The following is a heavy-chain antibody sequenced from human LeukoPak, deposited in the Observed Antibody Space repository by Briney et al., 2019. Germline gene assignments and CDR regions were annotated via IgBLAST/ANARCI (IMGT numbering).Heavy chain of an antibody. D-gene: IGHD4-17*01. J-gene: IGHJ4*02. CDR3: ARALDYAPH. CDR1: GGSINNYY. V-gene: IGHV4-59*01. CDR2: ISDSGGT. Sequence: SETLSLTCTVSGGSINNYYWSWIRQPPGKGLEWIGSISDSGGTNYNPSLKSRVTISVDTSKNQFSLKLSSVTAADTAVYYCARALDYAPHWGQGTLVTVSS.